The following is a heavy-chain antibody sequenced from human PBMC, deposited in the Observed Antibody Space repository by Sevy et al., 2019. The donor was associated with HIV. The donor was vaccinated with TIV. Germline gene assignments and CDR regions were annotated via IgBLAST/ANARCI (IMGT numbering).Heavy chain of an antibody. CDR1: GGTFSSYA. V-gene: IGHV1-69*13. J-gene: IGHJ4*02. D-gene: IGHD6-19*01. CDR2: IIPIFGTA. Sequence: ASVKVACKASGGTFSSYAISWVRQAPGQGLGWMGGIIPIFGTANYAQKFQGRVTSTADESTSTAYMELSSLRSEDTAVYYCARGRSSGWYVYWGQGTLVTVSS. CDR3: ARGRSSGWYVY.